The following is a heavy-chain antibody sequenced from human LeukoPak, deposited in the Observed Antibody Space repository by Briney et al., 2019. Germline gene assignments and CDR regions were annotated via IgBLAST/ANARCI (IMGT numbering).Heavy chain of an antibody. J-gene: IGHJ5*02. V-gene: IGHV4-34*01. CDR3: ARGEGLPGIAAQGWFDP. D-gene: IGHD6-13*01. CDR2: TNHSGST. CDR1: GGSFSGYY. Sequence: PSETLSLTCAVYGGSFSGYYWSWIRQPPGKGLESIGETNHSGSTNYNPSLKSRVTISVDTSKNQFSLKLSSVTAADTAVYYCARGEGLPGIAAQGWFDPWGQGTLVTVSS.